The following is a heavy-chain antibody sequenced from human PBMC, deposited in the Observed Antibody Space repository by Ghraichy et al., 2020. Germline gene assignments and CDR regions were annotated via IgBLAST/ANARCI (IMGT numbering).Heavy chain of an antibody. CDR1: GFTFSSYA. Sequence: GGSLRLSCAASGFTFSSYAMHWVRQAPGKGLEWVAVISYDGSNKYYADSVKGRFTISRDNSKNTLYLQMNSLRAEDTAVYYCARDGSRLRKFDYWGQGTLVTVSS. V-gene: IGHV3-30*04. D-gene: IGHD6-25*01. CDR2: ISYDGSNK. CDR3: ARDGSRLRKFDY. J-gene: IGHJ4*02.